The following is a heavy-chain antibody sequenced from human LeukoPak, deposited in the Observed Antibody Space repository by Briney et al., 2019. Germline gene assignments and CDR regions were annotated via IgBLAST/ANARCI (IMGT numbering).Heavy chain of an antibody. CDR1: GGSISSSSYY. Sequence: PSETLSLTCTVSGGSISSSSYYWGWIRQPPGKGLEWIGSIYYSGSTYYNPSLKSRVTISVDTSKNQFSLKLSSVTAADTAVYYCASVGSSGYFRGWGYFDYWGQGTLVTVSS. J-gene: IGHJ4*02. CDR3: ASVGSSGYFRGWGYFDY. V-gene: IGHV4-39*07. CDR2: IYYSGST. D-gene: IGHD3-22*01.